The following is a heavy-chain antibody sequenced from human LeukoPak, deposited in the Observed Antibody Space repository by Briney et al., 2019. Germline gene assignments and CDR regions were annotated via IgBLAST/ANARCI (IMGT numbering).Heavy chain of an antibody. CDR3: AREGGSIMITFGGVIALYNWFDP. V-gene: IGHV4-39*07. CDR1: GGSISITSYY. J-gene: IGHJ5*02. Sequence: PSETLSLTCTVSGGSISITSYYWGWIRQPPGKGLEWIGSIYYSGSTYYNPSLKSRVTISVDTSKNQFSLKLSSVTAADTAVYYCAREGGSIMITFGGVIALYNWFDPWGQGTLVTVSS. D-gene: IGHD3-16*02. CDR2: IYYSGST.